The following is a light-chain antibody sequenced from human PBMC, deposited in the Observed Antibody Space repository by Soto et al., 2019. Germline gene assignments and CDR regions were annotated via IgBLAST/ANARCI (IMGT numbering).Light chain of an antibody. CDR2: RAS. CDR3: QQYGSSPLT. V-gene: IGKV1-5*03. CDR1: QSISSW. J-gene: IGKJ4*01. Sequence: DIQMTQSPSTLSASVGDRVTITCRTSQSISSWLAWYQQKPGKAPKLLIYRASYLESGVPSRFSGSGSGTEFTLTIGYLQPDDFATYYCQQYGSSPLTFGGGTKVEIK.